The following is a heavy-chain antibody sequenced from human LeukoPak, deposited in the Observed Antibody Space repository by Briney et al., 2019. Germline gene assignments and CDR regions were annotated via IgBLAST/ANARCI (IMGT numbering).Heavy chain of an antibody. CDR1: GFTFSSYW. CDR2: IKQDGSEK. J-gene: IGHJ4*02. V-gene: IGHV3-7*01. CDR3: AREPYDSSGYFDY. D-gene: IGHD3-22*01. Sequence: GGSLRLSCAASGFTFSSYWMSWVRQAPGKGLEWVANIKQDGSEKYYVDSVKGRFTIPRDNAKNSLYLQMNSLRAEDTAVYYCAREPYDSSGYFDYWGQGTLVTVSS.